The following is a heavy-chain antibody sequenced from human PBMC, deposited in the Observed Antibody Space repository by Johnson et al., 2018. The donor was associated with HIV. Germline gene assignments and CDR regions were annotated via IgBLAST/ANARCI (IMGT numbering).Heavy chain of an antibody. J-gene: IGHJ3*02. CDR1: GFIFSRSY. Sequence: VLLVESGGGVMQPGKSLRLYCEASGFIFSRSYIHWVRQAPGKGLVWVSRSNSDGSRTNYADSVKGRFTISRDNPKNTLYLQMSSLRAEDTAVYYCAKLPVLYGDFDDAFNIWGQGTMVTVSS. V-gene: IGHV3-74*02. CDR2: SNSDGSRT. CDR3: AKLPVLYGDFDDAFNI. D-gene: IGHD4-17*01.